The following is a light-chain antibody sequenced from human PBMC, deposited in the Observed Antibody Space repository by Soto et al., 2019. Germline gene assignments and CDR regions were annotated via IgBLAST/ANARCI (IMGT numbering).Light chain of an antibody. V-gene: IGKV3-20*01. Sequence: DIVLTQSPGTLSFSPGESATLSWRASHSVTSDYLAWYQQKPGQAPRLLIYGATKRATGIQDRFSGSGSGTEFTLTISRLEAEDFAVYYCKQFGDSLTCGPGTKVDIK. CDR3: KQFGDSLT. J-gene: IGKJ3*01. CDR2: GAT. CDR1: HSVTSDY.